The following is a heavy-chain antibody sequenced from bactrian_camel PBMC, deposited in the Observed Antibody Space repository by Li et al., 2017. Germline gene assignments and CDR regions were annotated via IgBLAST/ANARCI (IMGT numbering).Heavy chain of an antibody. J-gene: IGHJ4*01. Sequence: HVQLVESGGGLVQPGGSLRLSCEASERISSTCGMAWYRQAPGKERELVSSVSDDGTTTYADSVEGRFTSSRDNDKKSLYLQMNNLKTEDTGVYYCAAGRTVVGGRGFVDWGQGTQVTVS. V-gene: IGHV3S53*01. CDR2: VSDDGTT. CDR3: AAGRTVVGGRGFVD. CDR1: ERISSTCG. D-gene: IGHD6*01.